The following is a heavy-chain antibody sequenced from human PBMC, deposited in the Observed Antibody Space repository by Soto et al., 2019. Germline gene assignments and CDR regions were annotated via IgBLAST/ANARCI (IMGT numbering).Heavy chain of an antibody. V-gene: IGHV4-30-4*01. CDR2: IYYSGST. CDR3: ARARYYYDSSGYYGGEYYFDY. D-gene: IGHD3-22*01. Sequence: SETLSLTCTVSGGSISSGDYYWSWIRQPPGKGLEWIGYIYYSGSTYYNPSLKSRVTISVDTSKNQFSLKLSSVTAADTAVYYCARARYYYDSSGYYGGEYYFDYWGQGTLVTVSS. J-gene: IGHJ4*02. CDR1: GGSISSGDYY.